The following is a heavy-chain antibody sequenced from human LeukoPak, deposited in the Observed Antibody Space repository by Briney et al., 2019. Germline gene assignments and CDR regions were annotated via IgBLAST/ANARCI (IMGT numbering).Heavy chain of an antibody. CDR1: GFTFSIYS. Sequence: GGSLRLSCAASGFTFSIYSMNWVRQAPGKGLEWVSSISSSSSYIYYADSAKGRFTISRDNAKNSLYLQMNSLRAEDTAVYYCARDRRGTTVRHNLRFDYWGQGTLVTVSS. CDR2: ISSSSSYI. J-gene: IGHJ4*02. V-gene: IGHV3-21*01. D-gene: IGHD4-17*01. CDR3: ARDRRGTTVRHNLRFDY.